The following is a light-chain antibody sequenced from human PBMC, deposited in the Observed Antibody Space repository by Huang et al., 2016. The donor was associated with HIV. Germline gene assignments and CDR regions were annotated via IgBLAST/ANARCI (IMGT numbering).Light chain of an antibody. CDR2: WAA. V-gene: IGKV4-1*01. Sequence: DIIMTQSPDSLAVSLGERATLNCRASQSVYSSSTSKDYMAWFKQKPGQPPRLLLFWAATREAGVPDRFSGSGSGTHFTLTIANVEAEDAAIYYCQQYYSSPQTFGQGTRVEVK. J-gene: IGKJ1*01. CDR3: QQYYSSPQT. CDR1: QSVYSSSTSKDY.